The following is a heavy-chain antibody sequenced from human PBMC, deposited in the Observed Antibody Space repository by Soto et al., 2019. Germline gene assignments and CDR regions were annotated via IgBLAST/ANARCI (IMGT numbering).Heavy chain of an antibody. CDR2: ISATGGGT. CDR1: GFKFSDYA. CDR3: AKDRRAGGNSAFYFDF. J-gene: IGHJ4*02. V-gene: IGHV3-23*01. D-gene: IGHD3-16*01. Sequence: GGSLRLSCAASGFKFSDYAMSWVRQARVNGLEWVSLISATGGGTYYADSVKGRFTISRDNSHNTLYLQVHSLTAEDTAVYYCAKDRRAGGNSAFYFDFWGQGAQVTVSS.